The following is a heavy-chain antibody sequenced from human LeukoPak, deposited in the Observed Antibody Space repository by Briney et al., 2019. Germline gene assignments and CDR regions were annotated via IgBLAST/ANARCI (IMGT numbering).Heavy chain of an antibody. CDR3: ARAFENPDLHRFAVLGGHAAGGTDY. V-gene: IGHV7-4-1*02. CDR1: GYTFTSYA. Sequence: ASVKVSCKASGYTFTSYAMNWVRQAPGQGLEWMGWINTNTGNPTYAQGFTGRFVFSLDTSVSTAYLQISSLKAEDTAVYYCARAFENPDLHRFAVLGGHAAGGTDYWGQGTLVTVSS. D-gene: IGHD3-10*01. J-gene: IGHJ4*02. CDR2: INTNTGNP.